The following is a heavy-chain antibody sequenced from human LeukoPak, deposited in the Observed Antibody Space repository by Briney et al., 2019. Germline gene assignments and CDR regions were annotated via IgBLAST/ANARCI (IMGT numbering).Heavy chain of an antibody. J-gene: IGHJ4*02. Sequence: SETLSLTCTVSGGSISSSSYYWGWIRQPPGQGLEWIGSIYYSGSTYYNPSLKSRVTISVDTSKNQFSLKLSSVTAADTAVYYCAKSEMATIIAFDYWGQGTLVTVSS. CDR2: IYYSGST. D-gene: IGHD5-24*01. CDR3: AKSEMATIIAFDY. CDR1: GGSISSSSYY. V-gene: IGHV4-39*01.